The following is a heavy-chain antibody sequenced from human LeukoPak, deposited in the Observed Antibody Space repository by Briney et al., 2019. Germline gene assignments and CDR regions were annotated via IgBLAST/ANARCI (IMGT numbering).Heavy chain of an antibody. CDR2: IIPILGIA. V-gene: IGHV1-69*04. Sequence: ASVKVSCKASGGTLSSYAISWVRQAPGQGLEWMGRIIPILGIANYAQKFQGRVTITADKSTSTAYMELSSLRSEDTAVYYCASSFYDILTGYPGALDYWGQGTLVTVSS. CDR1: GGTLSSYA. J-gene: IGHJ4*02. CDR3: ASSFYDILTGYPGALDY. D-gene: IGHD3-9*01.